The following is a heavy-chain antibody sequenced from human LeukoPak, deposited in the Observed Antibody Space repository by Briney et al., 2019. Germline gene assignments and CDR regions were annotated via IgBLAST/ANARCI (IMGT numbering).Heavy chain of an antibody. CDR1: GGSISSGNYY. CDR2: IFYLGNT. CDR3: ARKYPDHWFDP. J-gene: IGHJ5*02. D-gene: IGHD6-6*01. V-gene: IGHV4-30-4*01. Sequence: SETLSLTCTVSGGSISSGNYYWSWIRQPPGKGLEWIGYIFYLGNTYYTPSLKSRVTISVDTSKNQFSLKLSSVTAADTTVYYCARKYPDHWFDPWGQGTLVTVSS.